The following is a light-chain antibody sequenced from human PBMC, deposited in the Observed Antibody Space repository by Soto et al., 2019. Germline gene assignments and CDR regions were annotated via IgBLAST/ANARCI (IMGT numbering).Light chain of an antibody. V-gene: IGKV3D-20*02. CDR1: QSVSRSY. J-gene: IGKJ4*01. Sequence: EIVLTHSPGTLSLSPGERATLSCRASQSVSRSYLGWYQQKPGQAPRLLMYGASNRATGIPARFSGSGSGTDFTLTISSLEPEDFAVYYCQQRSNWLTFGGGTKVDIK. CDR2: GAS. CDR3: QQRSNWLT.